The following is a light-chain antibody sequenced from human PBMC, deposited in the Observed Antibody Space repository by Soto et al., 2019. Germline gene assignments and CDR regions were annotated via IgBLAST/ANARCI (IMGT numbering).Light chain of an antibody. J-gene: IGKJ1*01. CDR3: MKALQTRT. V-gene: IGKV2-28*01. CDR1: QSLLHSNGYNY. CDR2: LGS. Sequence: DIVMTQSPLSLPVTPGEPASISCRSSQSLLHSNGYNYLGWFLQKPGQSPQLLIYLGSNRASGVPDRFSGSGSGTDFTLKITRVEAEDVGVYYCMKALQTRTFGQGTKVEIK.